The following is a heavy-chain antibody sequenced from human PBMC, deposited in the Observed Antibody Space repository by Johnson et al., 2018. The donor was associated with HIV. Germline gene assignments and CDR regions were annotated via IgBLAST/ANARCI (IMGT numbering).Heavy chain of an antibody. CDR1: GFTFSRNA. CDR2: ISFHANEK. J-gene: IGHJ3*01. Sequence: QVQLVESGGGLVQPGGSLGLSCTASGFTFSRNAMHWVRQPPGKGLEWVAVISFHANEKHYGDSVRGRFTISRDNSKNTLSLQMNSLTTEDTAMYYCARGSLTDDSFAEWGQGTMVFVSS. V-gene: IGHV3-30*04. D-gene: IGHD2-8*01. CDR3: ARGSLTDDSFAE.